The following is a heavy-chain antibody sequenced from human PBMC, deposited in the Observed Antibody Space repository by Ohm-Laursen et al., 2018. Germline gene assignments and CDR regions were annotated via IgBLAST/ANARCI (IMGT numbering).Heavy chain of an antibody. CDR3: AKSSSSWDLDYYYYGMDV. CDR2: ISYDGSNK. V-gene: IGHV3-30*18. Sequence: SLRLSCSASGFTFSSYGMHWVRQAPGKGLEWVAVISYDGSNKYYADSVKGRFTISRDNSKNTLYLQMNSLRAEDTAVYYCAKSSSSWDLDYYYYGMDVWGQGTTVTVSS. D-gene: IGHD6-13*01. J-gene: IGHJ6*02. CDR1: GFTFSSYG.